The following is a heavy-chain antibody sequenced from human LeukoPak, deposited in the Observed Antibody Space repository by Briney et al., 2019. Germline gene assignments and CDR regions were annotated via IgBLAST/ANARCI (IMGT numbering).Heavy chain of an antibody. Sequence: SETLSLTCTVSGGSISSYYWSWIRQPPGKGLEWIGYIYYSGSTNYNPSLKSRITISVDTSKNHFSLELSSVTAADTAVYYCAIYTYYYGSGSYPVWGKGTTVIVSS. J-gene: IGHJ6*04. CDR1: GGSISSYY. CDR2: IYYSGST. V-gene: IGHV4-59*12. CDR3: AIYTYYYGSGSYPV. D-gene: IGHD3-10*01.